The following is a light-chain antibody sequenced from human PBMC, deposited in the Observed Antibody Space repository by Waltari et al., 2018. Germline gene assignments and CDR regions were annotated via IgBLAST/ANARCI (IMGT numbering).Light chain of an antibody. Sequence: DIQLTQSPSFLSASVGDRVTITCRASQGISSYLAWYQQKPGKAPKLLIYAASPLQIGVPSRFSGSGYGTEFTLTISSLQPEDFATYYCQQLNSYAWTFGQGTKVEIK. V-gene: IGKV1-9*01. J-gene: IGKJ1*01. CDR2: AAS. CDR3: QQLNSYAWT. CDR1: QGISSY.